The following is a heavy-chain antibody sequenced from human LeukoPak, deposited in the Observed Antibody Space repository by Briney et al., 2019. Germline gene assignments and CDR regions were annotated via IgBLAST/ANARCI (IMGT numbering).Heavy chain of an antibody. V-gene: IGHV3-7*01. J-gene: IGHJ4*02. CDR1: GFTLSSFW. Sequence: GGSLRLSCAASGFTLSSFWMSWVRHAPGKGLEWVANIKGDGSEIYYVDSVKGRFSISRDNAKNSLYLQMSSLRAEDTAVYYCARDGSSFDYWGQGALATVSS. CDR3: ARDGSSFDY. CDR2: IKGDGSEI. D-gene: IGHD2-15*01.